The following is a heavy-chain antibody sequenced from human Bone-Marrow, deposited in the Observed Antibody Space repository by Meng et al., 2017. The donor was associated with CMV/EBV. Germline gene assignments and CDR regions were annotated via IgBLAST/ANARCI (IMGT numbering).Heavy chain of an antibody. D-gene: IGHD2-2*01. V-gene: IGHV2-5*01. CDR2: IYWNDDK. Sequence: SGPTLVKPTQTLTLTCTFSGFSLSTSGVGVGWIRQPPGKALEWLALIYWNDDKRYSPSLKSRLTITKDTSKNQVVLTMTNMDPVDTATYYCAHRSWERYCSSTSRYVHGWFDPWGQGTLVTVSS. CDR1: GFSLSTSGVG. CDR3: AHRSWERYCSSTSRYVHGWFDP. J-gene: IGHJ5*02.